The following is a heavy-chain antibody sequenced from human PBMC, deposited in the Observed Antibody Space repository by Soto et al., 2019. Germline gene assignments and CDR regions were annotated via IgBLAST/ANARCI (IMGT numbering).Heavy chain of an antibody. CDR3: ARRIAAAGAFDY. CDR2: IIPIFGTA. D-gene: IGHD6-13*01. Sequence: SVKVSCKASGGTFGSYAISWVRQAPGQGLEWMGGIIPIFGTANYAQKFQGRVTITADESTSTAYMELSSLRSEDTAVYYCARRIAAAGAFDYWGQGTLVTVSS. V-gene: IGHV1-69*13. CDR1: GGTFGSYA. J-gene: IGHJ4*02.